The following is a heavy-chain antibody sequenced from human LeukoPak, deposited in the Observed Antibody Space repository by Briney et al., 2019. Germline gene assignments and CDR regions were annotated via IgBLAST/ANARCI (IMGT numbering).Heavy chain of an antibody. Sequence: PGGSLRLSCAASGFTVSSNYMSWVRQAPGKGLEWVSVIYSGGSTYYADSVKGRFTISRDNSKNTLYLQMDSLRAEDTAVYYCARDHSGYYDAFDIWGQGTMVTVSS. V-gene: IGHV3-53*01. D-gene: IGHD3-22*01. CDR3: ARDHSGYYDAFDI. J-gene: IGHJ3*02. CDR1: GFTVSSNY. CDR2: IYSGGST.